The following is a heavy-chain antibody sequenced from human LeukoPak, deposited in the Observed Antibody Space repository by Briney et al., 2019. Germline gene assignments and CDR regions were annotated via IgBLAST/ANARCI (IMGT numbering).Heavy chain of an antibody. CDR1: GGSICSGDYY. D-gene: IGHD3-22*01. CDR3: ARGKSSGNQFDY. V-gene: IGHV4-31*03. J-gene: IGHJ4*02. CDR2: IYYSGST. Sequence: SQTLSLTCTVSGGSICSGDYYWNWIRHHPGKGLEWIGYIYYSGSTYSNPSLKSRVTISVDTSKNQFSLKLSSVTAADTAVYYCARGKSSGNQFDYWGQGTLVTVSS.